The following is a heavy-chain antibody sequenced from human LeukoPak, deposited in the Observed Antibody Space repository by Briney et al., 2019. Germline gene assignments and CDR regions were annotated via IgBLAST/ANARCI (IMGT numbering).Heavy chain of an antibody. CDR2: ISYDGSNK. J-gene: IGHJ4*02. D-gene: IGHD1-26*01. Sequence: GSLRLSCAPSGFTFSNYAMLWVRQGPGKGLEWVAAISYDGSNKYYADSVKGRFTIFRDNSKNTLYLQMNSLRAEDTAVYYCAREGGSWAAYYFDYWGQGTLVTVSS. CDR1: GFTFSNYA. V-gene: IGHV3-30-3*01. CDR3: AREGGSWAAYYFDY.